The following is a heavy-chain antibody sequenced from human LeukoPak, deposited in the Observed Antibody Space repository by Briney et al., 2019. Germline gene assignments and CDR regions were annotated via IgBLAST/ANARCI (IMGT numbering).Heavy chain of an antibody. J-gene: IGHJ6*03. CDR3: ARAYIVNTNGDNVYYYMDV. V-gene: IGHV4-59*01. CDR2: IYYSGST. D-gene: IGHD5-24*01. Sequence: SETLSLTCTVSGGSISSYYWSWIRQPPGKVLEWIGYIYYSGSTNYNPSLKSRVTISVDTSKNQFSLKLSSVTAADTAVYYCARAYIVNTNGDNVYYYMDVWGTGTTVTVSS. CDR1: GGSISSYY.